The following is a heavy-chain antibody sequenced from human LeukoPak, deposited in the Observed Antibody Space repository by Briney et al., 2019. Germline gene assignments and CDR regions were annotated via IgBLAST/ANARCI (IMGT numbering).Heavy chain of an antibody. Sequence: SETLSLTCTVSGGSISSYYWSWIRQPPGKGLEWIGYIYYSGSTNYNPSLKSRVTISVDTSKNQFSLKLSSVTTADTAVYYCASTYYYDSSGHLDYWGQGTLVTVSS. V-gene: IGHV4-59*08. CDR3: ASTYYYDSSGHLDY. CDR1: GGSISSYY. J-gene: IGHJ4*02. D-gene: IGHD3-22*01. CDR2: IYYSGST.